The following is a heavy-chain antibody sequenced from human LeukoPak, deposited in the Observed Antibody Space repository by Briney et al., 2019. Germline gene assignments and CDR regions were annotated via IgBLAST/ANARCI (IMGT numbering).Heavy chain of an antibody. D-gene: IGHD7-27*01. Sequence: GESLKISCKSSGYNFPNYWIGWARQMPGKGLEWMGIMYPGDSDTRYGPTFQGLVTISADKSITTAYLQWSSLKASDTAVYYCARRHKDWGLFEYWGQGTLVTVSS. CDR3: ARRHKDWGLFEY. J-gene: IGHJ4*02. V-gene: IGHV5-51*01. CDR2: MYPGDSDT. CDR1: GYNFPNYW.